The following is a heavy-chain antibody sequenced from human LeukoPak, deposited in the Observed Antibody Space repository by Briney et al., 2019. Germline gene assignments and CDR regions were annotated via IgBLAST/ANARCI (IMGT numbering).Heavy chain of an antibody. CDR1: GYTFTSCY. CDR2: IYPGGGST. D-gene: IGHD2-8*01. V-gene: IGHV1-46*01. J-gene: IGHJ4*02. CDR3: ARDNDFDY. Sequence: GASVKVSCKASGYTFTSCYIHWVRQAPGQGLEWMGIIYPGGGSTSYAQKFQGRVTMTRDMSTSTVYMELSSLRSEDTAVYYCARDNDFDYWGQGTLVTVSS.